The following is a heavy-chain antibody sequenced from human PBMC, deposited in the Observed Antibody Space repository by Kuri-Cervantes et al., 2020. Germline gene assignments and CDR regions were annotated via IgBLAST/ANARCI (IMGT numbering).Heavy chain of an antibody. Sequence: SVKISCKASGYTFTYRYLHRVRQPAGQALEWMGWSTPFNGNTNYAQKLQDRVTITRDKSMSTAYMELSSLRSKDTAVYYCARVGARSAAGTEHDYWGQGTMVTVSS. CDR2: STPFNGNT. V-gene: IGHV1-45*02. D-gene: IGHD6-13*01. CDR3: ARVGARSAAGTEHDY. J-gene: IGHJ4*02. CDR1: GYTFTYRY.